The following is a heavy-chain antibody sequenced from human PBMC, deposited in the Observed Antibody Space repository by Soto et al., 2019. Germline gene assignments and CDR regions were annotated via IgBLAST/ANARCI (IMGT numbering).Heavy chain of an antibody. J-gene: IGHJ5*02. V-gene: IGHV3-74*01. CDR2: INSDGSST. CDR3: ASVVYYDFWSGPFDP. CDR1: GFTFSSYW. Sequence: GGSLRLSCAASGFTFSSYWMHWVRQAPGKGLVWVSRINSDGSSTSYADSVKGRFTISRDNAKNTLYLQMNSLRAEDTAVYYCASVVYYDFWSGPFDPWGQGTLVTVSS. D-gene: IGHD3-3*01.